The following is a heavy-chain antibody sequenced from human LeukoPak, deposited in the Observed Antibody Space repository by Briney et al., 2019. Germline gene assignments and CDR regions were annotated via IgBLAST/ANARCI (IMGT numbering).Heavy chain of an antibody. CDR2: MNPNSGNT. CDR3: AREMRTMDV. Sequence: ASVKVSCRASGCTFTSYDINWVRQATGQGLECVGWMNPNSGNTGYAQKFQGRVTMTRNTSISTAYMELSSLRSEDAAVYYCAREMRTMDVWGQGTTVTVSS. CDR1: GCTFTSYD. J-gene: IGHJ6*02. V-gene: IGHV1-8*01.